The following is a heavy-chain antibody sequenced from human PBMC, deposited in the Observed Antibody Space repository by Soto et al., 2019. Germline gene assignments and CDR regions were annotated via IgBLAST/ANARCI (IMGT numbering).Heavy chain of an antibody. CDR1: GGTFSSYA. Sequence: QVQLVQSGAEVKKPGSSVKVSCKASGGTFSSYAISWVRQAPGQGLEWMGGIIPIFGTANYAQKFQGRVTLTVDESTSAGDMELSGLGAEDVAVYYCGSSYYYDCSGGGFLDIWGQGTMVTVSS. V-gene: IGHV1-69*12. CDR3: GSSYYYDCSGGGFLDI. J-gene: IGHJ3*02. CDR2: IIPIFGTA. D-gene: IGHD3-22*01.